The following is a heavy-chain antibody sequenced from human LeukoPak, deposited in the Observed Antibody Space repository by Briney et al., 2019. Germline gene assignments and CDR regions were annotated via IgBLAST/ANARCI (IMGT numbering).Heavy chain of an antibody. J-gene: IGHJ6*03. Sequence: PSETLSLTCAVSGGSISSSNWWSWVRQPPGKGLEWIGYIYYSGSTNYNPSLKSRVTISVDTSKNQFSLKLSSVTAADTAVYYCASSREMGTGTMWSLNNLDQANYYYYYMDVWGKGTTVTVSS. D-gene: IGHD1-1*01. CDR2: IYYSGST. CDR3: ASSREMGTGTMWSLNNLDQANYYYYYMDV. CDR1: GGSISSSNW. V-gene: IGHV4-4*02.